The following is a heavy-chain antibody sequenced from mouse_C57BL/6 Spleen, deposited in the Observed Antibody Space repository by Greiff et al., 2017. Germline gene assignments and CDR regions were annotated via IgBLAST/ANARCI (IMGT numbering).Heavy chain of an antibody. J-gene: IGHJ2*01. CDR1: GYTFTSYG. V-gene: IGHV1-81*01. Sequence: VQLQQSGAELARPGASVKLSCKASGYTFTSYGISWVKQRTGQGLEWIGEIYPRSGNTYYNEKFKGKATLTADKSSSAAYMELRSLTSEDSAVYFCARSEERYYFDDWGQGTTLTVSS. CDR2: IYPRSGNT. CDR3: ARSEERYYFDD.